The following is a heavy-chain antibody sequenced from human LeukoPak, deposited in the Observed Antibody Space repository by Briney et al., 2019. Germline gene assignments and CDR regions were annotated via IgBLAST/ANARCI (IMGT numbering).Heavy chain of an antibody. CDR1: GFTFSSYA. Sequence: PRGSLRLSCAASGFTFSSYAMHWVRQAPGKGLEWVAVISYDGSNKYYADSVKGRFTISRDNSKNTLYLQMNSLRAEDTAVYYCAKDPRRGVGFVGATFDYWGQGTLVSVSS. D-gene: IGHD1-26*01. CDR2: ISYDGSNK. CDR3: AKDPRRGVGFVGATFDY. V-gene: IGHV3-30*04. J-gene: IGHJ4*02.